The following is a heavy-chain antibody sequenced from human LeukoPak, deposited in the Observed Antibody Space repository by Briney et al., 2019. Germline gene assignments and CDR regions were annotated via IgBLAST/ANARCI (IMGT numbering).Heavy chain of an antibody. CDR3: AIDRGYSYGIDY. V-gene: IGHV4-34*01. D-gene: IGHD5-18*01. CDR2: INHSGST. CDR1: GGSFSGYY. Sequence: SETLSLTCAAYGGSFSGYYWSWIRQPPGKGLEWIGEINHSGSTNYNPSLKSRVTISVDTSKNQFSLKLSSVTAADTAVYYCAIDRGYSYGIDYWGQGTLVTVSS. J-gene: IGHJ4*02.